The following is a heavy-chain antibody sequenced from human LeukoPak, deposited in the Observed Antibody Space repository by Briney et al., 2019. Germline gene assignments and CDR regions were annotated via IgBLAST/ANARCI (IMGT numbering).Heavy chain of an antibody. CDR1: GYTFTSYY. Sequence: ASVKVSCKASGYTFTSYYMHWVRQAPGQGLEWMGIINPSDGSTSYAQKFQGRVTMTRDTSTSTVYMELSSLRSEDTAVYYCARHDYELGASDYWGQGTLVTVSS. J-gene: IGHJ4*02. CDR2: INPSDGST. V-gene: IGHV1-46*01. CDR3: ARHDYELGASDY. D-gene: IGHD4-17*01.